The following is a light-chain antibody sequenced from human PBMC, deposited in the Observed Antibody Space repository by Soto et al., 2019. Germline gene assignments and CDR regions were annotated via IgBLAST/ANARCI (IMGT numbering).Light chain of an antibody. CDR1: QSLLHSNGYNY. V-gene: IGKV1-33*01. CDR2: DAS. CDR3: QQHDYLPFT. J-gene: IGKJ4*01. Sequence: MTQSPLSLPVTPGEPASISCRSSQSLLHSNGYNYLNWYQQKPGKAPKLLIYDASNLETGVPSRFSGSGSGTDFTFTISSLQPEDIATYYCQQHDYLPFTFGGGTKVDIK.